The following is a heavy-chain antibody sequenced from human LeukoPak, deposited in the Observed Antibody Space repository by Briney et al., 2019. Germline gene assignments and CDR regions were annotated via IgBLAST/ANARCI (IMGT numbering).Heavy chain of an antibody. CDR2: ISSSGSTI. Sequence: PGGSLRLSCAASGFTFSDYDMSWIRQAPGKGLEGVSYISSSGSTIYYADSVKGRFTISRDKAKNSLYLQMNSLRAEDTAVYYCARDYVVGATKDWGQGTLVTVPS. D-gene: IGHD1-26*01. V-gene: IGHV3-11*01. J-gene: IGHJ4*02. CDR1: GFTFSDYD. CDR3: ARDYVVGATKD.